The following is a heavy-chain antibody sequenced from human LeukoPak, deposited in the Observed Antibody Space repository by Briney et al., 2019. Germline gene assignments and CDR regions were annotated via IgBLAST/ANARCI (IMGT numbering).Heavy chain of an antibody. D-gene: IGHD6-13*01. CDR1: GFTFSSYS. V-gene: IGHV3-48*01. J-gene: IGHJ4*02. CDR2: ISSSSSTI. CDR3: ARENPLGHFSSSWYPPRPHFDY. Sequence: PGGSLRLSCAASGFTFSSYSMNWVRQAPGKGLEWVSYISSSSSTIYYADSVKGRFTISRDNAKNSLYLQMNSLRAEDTAVYYCARENPLGHFSSSWYPPRPHFDYWGQGTLVTVSS.